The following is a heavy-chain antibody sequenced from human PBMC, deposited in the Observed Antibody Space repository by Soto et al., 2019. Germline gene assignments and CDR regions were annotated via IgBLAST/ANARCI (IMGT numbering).Heavy chain of an antibody. J-gene: IGHJ6*02. CDR2: IYFSGST. V-gene: IGHV4-59*01. D-gene: IGHD2-21*02. CDR1: GGSISSFY. Sequence: PSETLSLTCTVSGGSISSFYWSWIRQPPGQGLEWIGYIYFSGSTDYNPSLKSRVTLSVDTSKNQFSLRLSSVTAADTAVYYCARDLWGYCGTDCYPLDVWGQGTTVTVSS. CDR3: ARDLWGYCGTDCYPLDV.